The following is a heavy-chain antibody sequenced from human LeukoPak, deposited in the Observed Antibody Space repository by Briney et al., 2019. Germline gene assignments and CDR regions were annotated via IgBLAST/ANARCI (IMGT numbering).Heavy chain of an antibody. J-gene: IGHJ5*02. CDR3: AKEGTVRWFDP. Sequence: KTSETLSLTCSVSGGSISRSSYYWGWIRQPPGKGPEWIGSVYYGGNTYYNPSLKSRVTISVDTSKNQFSLKLSSVTAADTAVYYCAKEGTVRWFDPWGQGTLVTVSS. D-gene: IGHD1-14*01. CDR2: VYYGGNT. V-gene: IGHV4-39*02. CDR1: GGSISRSSYY.